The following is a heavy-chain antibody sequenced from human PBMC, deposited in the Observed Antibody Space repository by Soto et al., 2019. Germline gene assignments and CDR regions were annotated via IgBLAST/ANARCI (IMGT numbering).Heavy chain of an antibody. CDR2: IYDGGTT. Sequence: SDTLSLTWTVSGGSISSAAYCWSWIRQSPDKGLEWIGHIYDGGTTYSSPSLKGRVTISADTSETQFSLKLNSVSAADTAVYYCARGPSGDKVDYWGQGIQVTVSS. V-gene: IGHV4-30-4*02. CDR3: ARGPSGDKVDY. J-gene: IGHJ4*02. D-gene: IGHD7-27*01. CDR1: GGSISSAAYC.